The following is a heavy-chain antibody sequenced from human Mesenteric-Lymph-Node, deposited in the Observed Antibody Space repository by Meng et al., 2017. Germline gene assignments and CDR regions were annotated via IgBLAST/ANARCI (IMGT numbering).Heavy chain of an antibody. CDR2: IWYDGSNK. D-gene: IGHD6-19*01. J-gene: IGHJ5*02. CDR1: GFTFSSDG. V-gene: IGHV3-33*01. CDR3: ARDSSGWYH. Sequence: QVPLVGCGGGVVQPVRSLRLSCAASGFTFSSDGMHWVRQATGKGLEWVAVIWYDGSNKYYADSVKGRFTISRDNSKNTLYLQMNSLRAEDTAVYYCARDSSGWYHWGQGTLVTVSS.